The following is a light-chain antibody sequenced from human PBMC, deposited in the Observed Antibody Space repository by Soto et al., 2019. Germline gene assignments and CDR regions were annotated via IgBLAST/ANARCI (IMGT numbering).Light chain of an antibody. CDR1: SYNVGKNL. V-gene: IGLV1-47*01. Sequence: QSVLTQPPSASGTPGQRVTISCSGGSYNVGKNLVYWYQQRPGTAPKLIIFKNNQRPSGVPDRFSGSNSGSSASLAICGLRSEDEADYFCAAWDDSLSAWVFGGGTKLTVL. J-gene: IGLJ3*02. CDR2: KNN. CDR3: AAWDDSLSAWV.